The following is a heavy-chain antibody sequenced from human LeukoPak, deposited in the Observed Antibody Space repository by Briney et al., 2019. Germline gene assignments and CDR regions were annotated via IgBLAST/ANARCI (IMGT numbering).Heavy chain of an antibody. J-gene: IGHJ3*02. CDR1: GFTFSDYY. D-gene: IGHD3-22*01. V-gene: IGHV3-11*01. CDR2: ISSSDNTI. Sequence: GGSLRLSCAASGFTFSDYYMSWIRQAPGKGLEWVSYISSSDNTIYYADSVKGRFTISRDNAKNSLYLQMNSLRAEDTAVYYCARDGGYYDSSGYFWRQDAFDIWGQGTMVTVSS. CDR3: ARDGGYYDSSGYFWRQDAFDI.